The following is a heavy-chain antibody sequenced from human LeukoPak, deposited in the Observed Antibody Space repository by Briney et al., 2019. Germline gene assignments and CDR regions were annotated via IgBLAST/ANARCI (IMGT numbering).Heavy chain of an antibody. CDR1: GFTFSSYS. V-gene: IGHV3-21*01. CDR2: ISSSSSYI. J-gene: IGHJ6*03. CDR3: ARGRYYYGSTEPMDV. Sequence: PGGSLRLSCAASGFTFSSYSMNWVRQAPGKGLEWVSSISSSSSYIYYADSVKGRFTISRDNAKNSLYLQMNSLRAEDTAVYYCARGRYYYGSTEPMDVWGKGTTVTVSS. D-gene: IGHD3-10*01.